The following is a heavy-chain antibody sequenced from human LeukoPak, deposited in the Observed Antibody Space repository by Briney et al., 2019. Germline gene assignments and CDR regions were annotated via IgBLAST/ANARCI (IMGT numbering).Heavy chain of an antibody. V-gene: IGHV3-48*03. CDR2: ISTSGSTI. D-gene: IGHD2-2*03. CDR3: ARGTGYCLDP. CDR1: GFTFSSYE. J-gene: IGHJ5*02. Sequence: PGGSLRLSCAVSGFTFSSYEMNWVRQTPGKGLEWVSYISTSGSTIYYADSVKGRFTISRDNAKNSLYLQMNSLRAEDTAVYYCARGTGYCLDPWGQGTLVTVSS.